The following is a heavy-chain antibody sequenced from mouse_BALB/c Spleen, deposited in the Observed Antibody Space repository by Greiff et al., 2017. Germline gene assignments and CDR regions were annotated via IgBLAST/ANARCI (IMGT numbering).Heavy chain of an antibody. CDR2: IYPGDGDT. V-gene: IGHV1-87*01. D-gene: IGHD2-14*01. J-gene: IGHJ2*01. CDR3: AREGVRY. CDR1: GYTFTSYW. Sequence: VKLQQSGAELARPGASVKLSCKASGYTFTSYWMQWVKQRPGQGLEWIGAIYPGDGDTRYTQKFKGTATLTADKSSSTAYMQLSSLASEDSAVYYCAREGVRYWGQGTTLTVSS.